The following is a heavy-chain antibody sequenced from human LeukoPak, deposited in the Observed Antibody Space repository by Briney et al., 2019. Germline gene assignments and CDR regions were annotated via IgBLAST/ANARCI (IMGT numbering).Heavy chain of an antibody. V-gene: IGHV4-59*01. CDR3: ARGYYYDASGYYRSFDY. D-gene: IGHD3-22*01. J-gene: IGHJ4*02. Sequence: SETPSLTCTVSGGSISSYYWTWIRQPPGKGLEWIGYIYGSGSTNYNPSLKSRVTISVDTSKNQFSLKLSSVTAADTAVYYCARGYYYDASGYYRSFDYWGQGTLVTVSS. CDR1: GGSISSYY. CDR2: IYGSGST.